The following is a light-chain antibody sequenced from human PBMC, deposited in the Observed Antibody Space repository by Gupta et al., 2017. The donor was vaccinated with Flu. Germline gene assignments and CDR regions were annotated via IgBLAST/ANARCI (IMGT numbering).Light chain of an antibody. Sequence: ALSHSPATLSSSPAERPTLSCGASQSAATYLALFKHTPAQVPTLLTYDVSTRARGISTRFSGSGSRTDFTLTSSRVEPEYFADYYWQQRANWPRTFGGGTKVEIK. CDR3: QQRANWPRT. CDR1: QSAATY. CDR2: DVS. V-gene: IGKV3-11*01. J-gene: IGKJ4*01.